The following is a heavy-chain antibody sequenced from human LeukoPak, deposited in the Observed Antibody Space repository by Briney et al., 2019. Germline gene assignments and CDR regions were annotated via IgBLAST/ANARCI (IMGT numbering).Heavy chain of an antibody. CDR2: IYYSGST. CDR3: ARDHDFWSGYYRGSGI. Sequence: PSETLSLTCTVSGGSISSSSYYWGWIRQPPGKGLEWIGSIYYSGSTYYNPSLKSRVTISVDTSKNQFSLKLSSVTTADTAVYYCARDHDFWSGYYRGSGIWGQGTMVTVSS. J-gene: IGHJ3*02. CDR1: GGSISSSSYY. V-gene: IGHV4-39*07. D-gene: IGHD3-3*01.